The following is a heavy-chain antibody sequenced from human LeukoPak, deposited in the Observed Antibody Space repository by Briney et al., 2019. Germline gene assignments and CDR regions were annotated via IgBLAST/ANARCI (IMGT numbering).Heavy chain of an antibody. CDR2: IYYSGST. V-gene: IGHV4-59*08. J-gene: IGHJ4*02. Sequence: PSETLSLTCTVSGGSISSYYWSWIRQPPGKGLEWIGYIYYSGSTNYNPSLKSRVTISVDTSKNQFSLKLSSVTAADTAVYYCARLNRGAHDYWGQGTLVTVSS. CDR1: GGSISSYY. CDR3: ARLNRGAHDY. D-gene: IGHD1-26*01.